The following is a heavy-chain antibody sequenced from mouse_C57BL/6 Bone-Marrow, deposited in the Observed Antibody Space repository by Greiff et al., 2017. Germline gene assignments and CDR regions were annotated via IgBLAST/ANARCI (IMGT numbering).Heavy chain of an antibody. D-gene: IGHD1-1*01. CDR3: ARGDYWYYAMDY. CDR1: GYTFTSYG. V-gene: IGHV1-81*01. CDR2: IYPRSGNT. J-gene: IGHJ4*01. Sequence: VQLQQSGAELARPGASVKLSCKASGYTFTSYGISWVKQRTGQGLEWIGEIYPRSGNTYYNEKFKGKATLTADQSSSTAYMELRRLTSEDSAVYFCARGDYWYYAMDYWGQGTSVTVSS.